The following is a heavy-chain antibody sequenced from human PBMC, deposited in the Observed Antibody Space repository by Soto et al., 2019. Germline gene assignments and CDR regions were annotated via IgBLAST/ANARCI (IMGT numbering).Heavy chain of an antibody. J-gene: IGHJ1*01. CDR1: GFTFSSYA. CDR3: AKEVCSGGSCYAEYFQH. V-gene: IGHV3-23*01. Sequence: EVQLLESGGGLVQPGGSLRLSCAASGFTFSSYAMSWVRQAPGKGLEWVSAISGSGGSTYYADSVKGRFTISRDNSKNTLYLQMNSRRAEDTAVYYCAKEVCSGGSCYAEYFQHWGQGTLVTVSS. D-gene: IGHD2-15*01. CDR2: ISGSGGST.